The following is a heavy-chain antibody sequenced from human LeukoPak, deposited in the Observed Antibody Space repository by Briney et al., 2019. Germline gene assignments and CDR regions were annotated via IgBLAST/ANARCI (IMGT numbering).Heavy chain of an antibody. Sequence: SETLSLTCAVYGGSFSGYYWVWIRQPPGKGLEWIGEINHSGSANYNPSLKSRVTISVDTSKNQFSLKLSSVTAAVTAVYYCVSEGRDFDYWGQGTLVTVSS. CDR2: INHSGSA. V-gene: IGHV4-34*01. CDR3: VSEGRDFDY. CDR1: GGSFSGYY. J-gene: IGHJ4*02.